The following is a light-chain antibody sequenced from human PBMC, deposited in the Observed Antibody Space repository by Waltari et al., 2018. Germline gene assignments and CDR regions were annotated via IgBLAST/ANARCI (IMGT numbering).Light chain of an antibody. Sequence: QSALTQPASVSGSPGQSITISCTGTSSDVGSYKLVSWYQQHPGKAPSPLIYTASNRPYGSSNPFSGSKSGNTASLTISGLQAEDEAAYYCCSYAGSSTVKFGEGTYLTVL. CDR2: TAS. J-gene: IGLJ2*01. V-gene: IGLV2-23*01. CDR3: CSYAGSSTVK. CDR1: SSDVGSYKL.